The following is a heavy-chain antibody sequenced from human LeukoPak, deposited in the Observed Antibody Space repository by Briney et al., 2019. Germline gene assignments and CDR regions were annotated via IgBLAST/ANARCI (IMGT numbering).Heavy chain of an antibody. V-gene: IGHV4-31*03. CDR3: ARGLGPGSYFGY. D-gene: IGHD3-10*01. J-gene: IGHJ4*02. CDR2: IYYSGST. Sequence: SETLSLTCTVSGGSISSGGYYWRWIRQHPGKGLEWIGYIYYSGSTYYNPSLKSRVTISVDTSKNQSSLKLNSLTAADTSLYYCARGLGPGSYFGYWGQGTLVTVSS. CDR1: GGSISSGGYY.